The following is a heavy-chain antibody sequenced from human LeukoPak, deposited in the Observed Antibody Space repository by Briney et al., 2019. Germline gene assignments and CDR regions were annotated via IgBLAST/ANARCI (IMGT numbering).Heavy chain of an antibody. Sequence: GGSLRLSCAASGFTFSNAWMSWVRQAPGKGLEWVGRIKSKTDGGTTDYAAPVKGRFTISRDDSKNTLYLQMNSLKTEDTAVYYCTTVLFGMEMDGYYYDSSGYYYGDYWGQGTLVTVSS. D-gene: IGHD3-22*01. CDR2: IKSKTDGGTT. CDR1: GFTFSNAW. CDR3: TTVLFGMEMDGYYYDSSGYYYGDY. J-gene: IGHJ4*02. V-gene: IGHV3-15*01.